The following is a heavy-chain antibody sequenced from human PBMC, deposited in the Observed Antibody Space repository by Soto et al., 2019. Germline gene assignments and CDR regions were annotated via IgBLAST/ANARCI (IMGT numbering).Heavy chain of an antibody. CDR3: AATYYVILTGYYPPGYYYYGMDV. Sequence: SQTLSLTCAISGDSVSSNSAAWNWIRQSPSRGLEWLGRTYYRSKWYNDYTVSVKSRITINPDTSKNQFSLQLNSVTPEDTAVYYCAATYYVILTGYYPPGYYYYGMDVWGQGTTVTVSS. CDR2: TYYRSKWYN. D-gene: IGHD3-9*01. CDR1: GDSVSSNSAA. V-gene: IGHV6-1*01. J-gene: IGHJ6*02.